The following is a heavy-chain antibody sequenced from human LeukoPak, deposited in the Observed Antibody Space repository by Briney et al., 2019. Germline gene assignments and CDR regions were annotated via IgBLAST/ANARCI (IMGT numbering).Heavy chain of an antibody. D-gene: IGHD2-2*01. CDR1: GGSFSGYY. CDR3: AREGSRSTFQN. J-gene: IGHJ1*01. CDR2: INHSGST. V-gene: IGHV4-34*01. Sequence: SETLSLTCAVYGGSFSGYYWSWIRQPPGKGLEWIGEINHSGSTNYNPSLKSRVTISVDTSKNQFSLKLSSVTAADTAVYYCAREGSRSTFQNWGQGTLVTVSS.